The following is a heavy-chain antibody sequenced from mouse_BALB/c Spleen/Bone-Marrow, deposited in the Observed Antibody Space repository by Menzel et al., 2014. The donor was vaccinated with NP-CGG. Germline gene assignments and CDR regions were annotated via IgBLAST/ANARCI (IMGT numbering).Heavy chain of an antibody. V-gene: IGHV4-1*02. D-gene: IGHD1-2*01. CDR3: AKNYYYSYVAY. Sequence: DVKLQESGGGLVQPGGSLKLPCAASGFDFSRYWMTWVRQAPGKGLEWIGEINPDSSTINYTPSLKDKFIISRDNAKNTLYLQMRKVRSEDTALYYCAKNYYYSYVAYWGQGTLVTVSA. J-gene: IGHJ3*01. CDR2: INPDSSTI. CDR1: GFDFSRYW.